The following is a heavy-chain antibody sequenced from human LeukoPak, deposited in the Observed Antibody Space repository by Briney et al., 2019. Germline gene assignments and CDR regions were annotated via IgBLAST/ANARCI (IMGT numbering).Heavy chain of an antibody. CDR3: ATLVGDIVVVDTWFDP. CDR1: GYTLTELS. Sequence: ASVKVSCKVSGYTLTELSMHWVRQAPGKGLEWMGGFDPEDGETIYAQKFQGRVTMTEDTSTDTVYMELSSLRSEDTAVYYCATLVGDIVVVDTWFDPWGQGTLVTVSS. D-gene: IGHD2-2*01. V-gene: IGHV1-24*01. CDR2: FDPEDGET. J-gene: IGHJ5*02.